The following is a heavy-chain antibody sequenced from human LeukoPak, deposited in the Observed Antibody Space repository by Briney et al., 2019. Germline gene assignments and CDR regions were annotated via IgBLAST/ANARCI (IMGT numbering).Heavy chain of an antibody. CDR3: AKTNYDSSGYHYYYYMDV. CDR2: ISGSGGST. D-gene: IGHD3-22*01. Sequence: GGSLRLSCAASGFTFSSYAMSWVRQAPGKGLEWVSAISGSGGSTYYADSVKGRFTISRDSSKNTLYLQMNSLRAEDTAVYYCAKTNYDSSGYHYYYYMDVWGKGTTVTVSS. CDR1: GFTFSSYA. J-gene: IGHJ6*03. V-gene: IGHV3-23*01.